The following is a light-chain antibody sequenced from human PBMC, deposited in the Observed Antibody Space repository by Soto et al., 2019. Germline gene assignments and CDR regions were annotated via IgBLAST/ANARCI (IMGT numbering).Light chain of an antibody. Sequence: QCVLTQPASVSGSPGQSITISCTGTSSDVGAYNYVSWYQQHPGKVPKLMIYDVSDRPSGVSNRFSGSKSGNTASLTISGLQAEDEADYYCSSFTRSDSYVFGTGTKVTVL. CDR2: DVS. CDR1: SSDVGAYNY. J-gene: IGLJ1*01. V-gene: IGLV2-14*03. CDR3: SSFTRSDSYV.